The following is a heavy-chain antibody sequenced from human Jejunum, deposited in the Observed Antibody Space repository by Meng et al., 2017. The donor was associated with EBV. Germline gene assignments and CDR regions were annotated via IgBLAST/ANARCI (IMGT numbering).Heavy chain of an antibody. CDR1: GGAISDKVW. CDR2: IYHGGGT. J-gene: IGHJ4*02. D-gene: IGHD3-22*01. V-gene: IGHV4-4*02. CDR3: AGNGYYALEY. Sequence: VLLWEGGSVQEWASRTLSFTCVGSGGAISDKVWWSWVRQTPGKGLEWLGEIYHGGGTNYNASLESRVTISVYKSKNQFSMNLISVTVADTAVYYSAGNGYYALEYWGQGILVTVSS.